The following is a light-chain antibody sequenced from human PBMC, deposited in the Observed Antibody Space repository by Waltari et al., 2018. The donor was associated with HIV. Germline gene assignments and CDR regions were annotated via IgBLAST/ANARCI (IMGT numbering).Light chain of an antibody. V-gene: IGLV2-14*03. J-gene: IGLJ2*01. CDR3: TSYSSSSTLV. CDR1: SSDVGNYNY. CDR2: DVS. Sequence: QSALTQPASVSGSPGQSITISCTGTSSDVGNYNYVSWYQQHPGKAPNLMIYDVSNRPSGVSKRFSGSKSGNTASLTISGLRAEDEADYYCTSYSSSSTLVLGGGTKLTVL.